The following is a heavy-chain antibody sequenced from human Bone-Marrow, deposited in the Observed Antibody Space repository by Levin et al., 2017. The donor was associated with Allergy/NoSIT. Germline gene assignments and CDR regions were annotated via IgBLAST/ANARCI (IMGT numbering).Heavy chain of an antibody. Sequence: SETLSLTCTVSGGSINSRPYYWNWIRQPAGTGLEWLGRIYTTGSTNYNSSLKSRLTLSIDTSKNQFSLKVSSVTAADTAVYYCARGSGSYDTNNWFDSWGQGTLVTVSS. CDR3: ARGSGSYDTNNWFDS. CDR1: GGSINSRPYY. J-gene: IGHJ5*01. D-gene: IGHD3-10*01. CDR2: IYTTGST. V-gene: IGHV4-61*02.